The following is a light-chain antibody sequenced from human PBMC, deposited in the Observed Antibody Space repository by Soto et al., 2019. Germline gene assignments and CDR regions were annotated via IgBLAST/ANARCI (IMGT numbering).Light chain of an antibody. CDR1: SSDVGTYNF. V-gene: IGLV2-23*01. CDR3: CSYAGSNNYV. J-gene: IGLJ1*01. Sequence: QSALTQPASVSGSPGQSITISCTGTSSDVGTYNFVSWYQQHPGKAPKLMIYEANKRPSGVSNHFSGPKSGNTASLTISGLQAEDEADYYCCSYAGSNNYVFGTGTKLTVL. CDR2: EAN.